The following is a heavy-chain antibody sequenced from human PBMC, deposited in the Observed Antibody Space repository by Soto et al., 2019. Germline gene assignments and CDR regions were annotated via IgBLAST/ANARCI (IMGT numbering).Heavy chain of an antibody. V-gene: IGHV1-8*01. CDR2: MNPNSGNT. CDR1: GYTFTSYD. Sequence: ASVKVSCKASGYTFTSYDINWVRQATGQGLEWMGWMNPNSGNTGYAQKFQGRVTMTRNTSISTAYMELSGLRSEDTAVYYCARGYCSSTSCYYYMDVWGKGTTVTVSS. D-gene: IGHD2-2*01. CDR3: ARGYCSSTSCYYYMDV. J-gene: IGHJ6*03.